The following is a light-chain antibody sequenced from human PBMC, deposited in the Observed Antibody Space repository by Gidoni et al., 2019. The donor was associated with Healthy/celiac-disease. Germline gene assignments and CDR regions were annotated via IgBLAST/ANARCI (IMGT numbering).Light chain of an antibody. V-gene: IGLV2-14*01. CDR3: SSYTSSSTVV. CDR2: EVS. Sequence: QSSLTQPASVPGSPAPSITISCTGISSDAGGYNYVSWYQQHPGKAPKLMIYEVSHRPSGVSNRFSGSKSGNTASLTISGLQAEDEADYYCSSYTSSSTVVFGGGTKLTVL. CDR1: SSDAGGYNY. J-gene: IGLJ2*01.